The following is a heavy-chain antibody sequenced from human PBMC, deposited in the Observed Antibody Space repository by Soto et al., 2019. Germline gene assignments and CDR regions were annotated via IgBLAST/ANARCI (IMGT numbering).Heavy chain of an antibody. CDR3: AGQGGGNSVAY. D-gene: IGHD2-21*02. CDR2: INHSGST. V-gene: IGHV4-34*01. J-gene: IGHJ4*02. Sequence: QVQLQQWGAGLLKPSETLSLTCAVYGGSFSGYYWSWIRQPPGKGLEWIGEINHSGSTNYNPSLKSPVTISVDTSKNQCSLKLGSVTSADTAVYYCAGQGGGNSVAYWGQGTLVTVSS. CDR1: GGSFSGYY.